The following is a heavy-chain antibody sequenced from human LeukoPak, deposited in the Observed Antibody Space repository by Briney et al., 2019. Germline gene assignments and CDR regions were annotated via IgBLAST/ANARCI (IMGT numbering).Heavy chain of an antibody. D-gene: IGHD4-17*01. CDR2: IRYDGSNK. V-gene: IGHV3-30*02. CDR1: GFTFDDYG. J-gene: IGHJ6*03. Sequence: GGSLRLSCAASGFTFDDYGMHWVRQAPGKELEWVAFIRYDGSNKYYADSVKGRFTISRDNSRNTLYLQMNSLRAEDTAVYYCAKDAWSDYGDYGPLRDYYYYMDVWGKGTTVTISS. CDR3: AKDAWSDYGDYGPLRDYYYYMDV.